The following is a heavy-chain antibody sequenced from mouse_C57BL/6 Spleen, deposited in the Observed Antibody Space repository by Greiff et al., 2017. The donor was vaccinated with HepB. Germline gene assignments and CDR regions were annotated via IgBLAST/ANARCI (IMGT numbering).Heavy chain of an antibody. V-gene: IGHV5-4*01. CDR2: ISDGGSYT. J-gene: IGHJ4*01. Sequence: EVMLVESGGGLVKPGGSLKLSCAASGFTFSSYAMSWVRQTPEKRLEWVATISDGGSYTYYPDNVKGRFTISRDNAKNNLYLQMSHLKSEDTAMYYCARERPDYYAMDYWGQGTSVTVSS. CDR3: ARERPDYYAMDY. CDR1: GFTFSSYA.